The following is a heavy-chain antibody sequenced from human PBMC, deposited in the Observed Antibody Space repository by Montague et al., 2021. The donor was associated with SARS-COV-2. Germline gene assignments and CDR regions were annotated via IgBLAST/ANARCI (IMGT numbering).Heavy chain of an antibody. V-gene: IGHV3-7*01. Sequence: SLRLSWAASGFTSGDYQMTWVRQAPGKGLQWVANINQDETAKTYLDSVKGRFTISRDNAKNSLILQMNSLKDEDTAVYYCARSPRGSGTGWLDYWGQGTLVTVSS. D-gene: IGHD3/OR15-3a*01. CDR3: ARSPRGSGTGWLDY. J-gene: IGHJ4*02. CDR2: INQDETAK. CDR1: GFTSGDYQ.